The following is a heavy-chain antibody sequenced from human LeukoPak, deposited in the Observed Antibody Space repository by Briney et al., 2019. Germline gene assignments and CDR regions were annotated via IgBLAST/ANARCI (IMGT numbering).Heavy chain of an antibody. J-gene: IGHJ6*02. D-gene: IGHD2-2*01. CDR2: ISWNSGSI. V-gene: IGHV3-9*01. Sequence: GGSLRLSCAASGFTFDDYAMHWVRQAPGKGLEWVSGISWNSGSIGYADSVKGRFTISRDNAKNSLYLQMNSLRAEDTALYCCAKDMALSDCSSTSCYFGMDVWGQGTTVTVSS. CDR1: GFTFDDYA. CDR3: AKDMALSDCSSTSCYFGMDV.